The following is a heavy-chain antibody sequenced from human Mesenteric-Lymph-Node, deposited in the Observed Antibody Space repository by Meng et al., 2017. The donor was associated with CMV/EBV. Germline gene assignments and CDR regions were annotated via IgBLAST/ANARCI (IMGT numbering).Heavy chain of an antibody. CDR2: ISAYNGNT. Sequence: ASVKVSCKASGYTFTSYGISWVRQAPGQGLEWMGWISAYNGNTNYAQKLQGRVTMTTDTSTSTAYMELRSLRSDDTAVYYCARERGECFIPSYGMDVWGQGTTVTVSS. CDR1: GYTFTSYG. D-gene: IGHD3-16*01. J-gene: IGHJ6*02. CDR3: ARERGECFIPSYGMDV. V-gene: IGHV1-18*01.